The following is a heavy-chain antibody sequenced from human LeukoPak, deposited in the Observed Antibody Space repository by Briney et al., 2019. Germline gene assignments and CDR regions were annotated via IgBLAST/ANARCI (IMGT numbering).Heavy chain of an antibody. Sequence: GASVKVSCKASGYTFNNFDIDWIRQAPGQGLEWMGSMTPKSGDTDLAQKFQGRVTMTRDTSLNTAYLAVSSLTSDDTAVYYCARGHNYGSGESVVRAYWGQGTLVIVSS. D-gene: IGHD3-10*01. V-gene: IGHV1-8*02. J-gene: IGHJ4*02. CDR1: GYTFNNFD. CDR3: ARGHNYGSGESVVRAY. CDR2: MTPKSGDT.